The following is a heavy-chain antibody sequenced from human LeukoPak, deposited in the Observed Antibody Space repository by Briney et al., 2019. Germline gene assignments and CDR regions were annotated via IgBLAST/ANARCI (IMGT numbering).Heavy chain of an antibody. V-gene: IGHV4-59*01. D-gene: IGHD3-16*02. CDR2: IYYSGST. CDR3: ARYVWGSYPTFEDY. Sequence: SETLSLTCTVSGGSISSYYWSWIRQPPGKGLEWIGYIYYSGSTTYNPSLKSRVTISVDTSKNKFSLKLSSVTAAATAVYYCARYVWGSYPTFEDYWGQGTLVTVSS. J-gene: IGHJ4*02. CDR1: GGSISSYY.